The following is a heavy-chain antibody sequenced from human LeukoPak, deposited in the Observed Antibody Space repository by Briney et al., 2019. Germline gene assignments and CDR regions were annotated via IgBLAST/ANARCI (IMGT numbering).Heavy chain of an antibody. J-gene: IGHJ4*02. CDR1: GFTFSSSS. CDR3: AKGSGWYV. CDR2: ISGSGGST. V-gene: IGHV3-23*01. D-gene: IGHD6-19*01. Sequence: GGSLRLCCAASGFTFSSSSMSWVRQAAGKGLEWVSVISGSGGSTDYADSVKGRFTISRDNSKNTLYLQINGLRAEDTAVYYCAKGSGWYVWGQGTLVTVSS.